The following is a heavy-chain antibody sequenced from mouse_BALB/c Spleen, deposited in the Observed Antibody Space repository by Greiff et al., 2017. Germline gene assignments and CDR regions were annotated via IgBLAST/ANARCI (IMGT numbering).Heavy chain of an antibody. CDR2: IWSDGST. Sequence: VQRVESGPDLVAPSQSLSITCTVSGFSLTSYGVHWVRQPPGKGLEWLVVIWSDGSTTYNSALKSRLSISKDNSKSQVFLKMNSLQTDDTAMYYCARHDIRGYYAMDYWGQGTSVTVSS. J-gene: IGHJ4*01. CDR3: ARHDIRGYYAMDY. CDR1: GFSLTSYG. V-gene: IGHV2-6-2*01. D-gene: IGHD1-2*01.